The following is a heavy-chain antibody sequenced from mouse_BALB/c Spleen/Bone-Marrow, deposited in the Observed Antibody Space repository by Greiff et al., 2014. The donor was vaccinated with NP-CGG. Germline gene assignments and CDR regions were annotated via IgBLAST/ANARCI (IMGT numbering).Heavy chain of an antibody. Sequence: SGAELARPGASVKLSCKTSGYTFTTYWMQWLKQRPGQGLEWIGAIYPGEGDTRYTQKFKGKAALTADKSSSTAYIQLSNLTSEDSAVYYCSRDPSNWGYYWGQGTTLTVSS. J-gene: IGHJ2*01. V-gene: IGHV1-87*01. CDR2: IYPGEGDT. CDR3: SRDPSNWGYY. CDR1: GYTFTTYW.